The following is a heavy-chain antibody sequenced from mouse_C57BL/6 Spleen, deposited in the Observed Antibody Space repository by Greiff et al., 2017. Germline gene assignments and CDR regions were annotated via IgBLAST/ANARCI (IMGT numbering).Heavy chain of an antibody. CDR3: ARSVVATEDATDY. D-gene: IGHD1-1*01. Sequence: QVQLQQPGAELVMPGASVKLSCKASGYTFTSYWMHWVKQRPGQGLEWIGEIDPSDSYTNYNQKFKGKSTLTVDKSSSTAYMQLSSLTSEDSAVYYCARSVVATEDATDYWGQGTSVTVSS. CDR1: GYTFTSYW. CDR2: IDPSDSYT. V-gene: IGHV1-69*01. J-gene: IGHJ4*01.